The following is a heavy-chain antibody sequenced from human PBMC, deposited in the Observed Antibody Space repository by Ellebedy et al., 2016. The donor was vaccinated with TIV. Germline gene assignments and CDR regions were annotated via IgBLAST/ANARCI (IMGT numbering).Heavy chain of an antibody. J-gene: IGHJ4*02. D-gene: IGHD1-26*01. Sequence: MPSETLSLTCTASGGSISSYYRSWIRQPPGKGLEWIGYISYSGSTNYNPSLKSRVTISVDKSKNQFSLKLSTGTAADTAVYYCADLQTPGRSRGFGYWGQGTLVTVSS. CDR2: ISYSGST. CDR3: ADLQTPGRSRGFGY. CDR1: GGSISSYY. V-gene: IGHV4-59*12.